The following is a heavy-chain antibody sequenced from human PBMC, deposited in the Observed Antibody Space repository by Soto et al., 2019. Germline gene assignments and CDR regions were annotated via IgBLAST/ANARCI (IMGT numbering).Heavy chain of an antibody. Sequence: QVQLVESGGGVVQPGRSLRLSCAASGFTFSSYGMHWVRQAPGKGLEWVAVIWYDGSNKYYADSVKGRFTISRDNSKNTLYLQMNSLRAEDTAVYYCARGTIFYLEYYYMDVWGKGTTLTLSS. D-gene: IGHD3-9*01. CDR1: GFTFSSYG. J-gene: IGHJ6*03. V-gene: IGHV3-33*01. CDR2: IWYDGSNK. CDR3: ARGTIFYLEYYYMDV.